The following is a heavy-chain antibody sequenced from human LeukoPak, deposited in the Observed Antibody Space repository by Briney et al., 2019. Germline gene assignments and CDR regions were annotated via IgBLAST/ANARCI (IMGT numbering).Heavy chain of an antibody. J-gene: IGHJ6*02. CDR2: IIPIFGIA. CDR1: VGTFSSYA. V-gene: IGHV1-69*04. CDR3: ARDLHCSGGSCFSRYYYYYGMDV. D-gene: IGHD2-15*01. Sequence: ASVKVSCKASVGTFSSYAISWVRQAPGQGLEWMGRIIPIFGIANYAQKFQGRVTITADKSTSTAYMELSSLRSEDTAVYYCARDLHCSGGSCFSRYYYYYGMDVWGQGTTVTVSS.